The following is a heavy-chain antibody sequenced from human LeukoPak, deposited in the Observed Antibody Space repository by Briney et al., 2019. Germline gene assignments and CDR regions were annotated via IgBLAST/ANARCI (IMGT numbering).Heavy chain of an antibody. J-gene: IGHJ4*02. CDR3: ARGENCSGVYCDPFIGLWV. CDR1: GGSISSGTYY. Sequence: SETLSLTCTVSGGSISSGTYYWSWIRQPAGKGLEWIGRLYTSGSTKYNPSLKSRVTISLDTSKNQFSLNLSSVTAADTAVYFCARGENCSGVYCDPFIGLWVWGQGTRVAVSS. CDR2: LYTSGST. V-gene: IGHV4-61*02. D-gene: IGHD2-15*01.